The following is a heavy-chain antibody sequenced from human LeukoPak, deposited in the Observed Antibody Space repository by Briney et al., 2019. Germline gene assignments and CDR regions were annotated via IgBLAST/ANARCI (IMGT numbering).Heavy chain of an antibody. V-gene: IGHV3-48*04. CDR3: ARAEAGFDY. CDR2: ISSRSTTI. Sequence: GGSLRLSCAASGFTFSSYSMNWVRQAPGKGLEWVSYISSRSTTIYYADSVKGRFTISRDNAKNSLYLQMNSLRAEDTAVYYCARAEAGFDYWGQGTLVTVSS. J-gene: IGHJ4*02. CDR1: GFTFSSYS.